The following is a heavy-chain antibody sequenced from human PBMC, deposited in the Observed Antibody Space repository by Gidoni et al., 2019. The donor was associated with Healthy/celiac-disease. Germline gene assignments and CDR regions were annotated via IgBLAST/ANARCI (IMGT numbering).Heavy chain of an antibody. CDR3: ARGSHSSSSSYNWFDP. CDR2: INPSCGST. CDR1: GYTFPSDY. V-gene: IGHV1-46*01. J-gene: IGHJ5*02. Sequence: QVQLVQSGAEAERPGASVTGSCKASGYTFPSDYRHWVRRAPRQGLEWMGIINPSCGSTSYVQKFQGRVILTRDTSTSTVYMGLSSLRSEDTAVHYCARGSHSSSSSYNWFDPWGQVTLVTVSS. D-gene: IGHD6-6*01.